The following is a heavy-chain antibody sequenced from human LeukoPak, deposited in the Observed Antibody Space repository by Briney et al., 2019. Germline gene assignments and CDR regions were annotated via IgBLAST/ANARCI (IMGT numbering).Heavy chain of an antibody. D-gene: IGHD2-15*01. J-gene: IGHJ3*02. CDR1: GYTFTSYG. V-gene: IGHV1-18*01. Sequence: ASVKVSCKASGYTFTSYGISWVRQAPGQGLEWMGWISAYNGNTNYAQKFQGRVTMTEDTSTDTAYMELSSLRSEDTAVYYCATLGSHDAFDIWGQGTLVTVSS. CDR3: ATLGSHDAFDI. CDR2: ISAYNGNT.